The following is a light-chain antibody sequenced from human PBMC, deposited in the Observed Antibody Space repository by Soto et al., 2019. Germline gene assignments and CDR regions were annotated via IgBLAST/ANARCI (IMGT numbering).Light chain of an antibody. CDR3: QQYNKWPLT. V-gene: IGKV3-15*01. J-gene: IGKJ1*01. Sequence: EIVLTQSPGTLSLSPGERATLSCRASQSVSSDLAWYHQKPGQAPRLLIYGASTRATGIPARFSGSASGTEFTLTISSLQSEDFTVYYCQQYNKWPLTFGQGTKVDIK. CDR2: GAS. CDR1: QSVSSD.